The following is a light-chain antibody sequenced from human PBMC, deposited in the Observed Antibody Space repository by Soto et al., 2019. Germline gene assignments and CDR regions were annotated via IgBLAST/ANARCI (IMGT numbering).Light chain of an antibody. Sequence: DIQMTQSPSSLFASVGDIVTVTCRASQTINNFLNLYHQKPGKAPKLLIYGASSLQSGVPSRFSGGGSGTTFTLSISSEQPEDFGIYYCQQSHSSPRTFGQGTTV. CDR1: QTINNF. J-gene: IGKJ1*01. CDR2: GAS. V-gene: IGKV1-39*01. CDR3: QQSHSSPRT.